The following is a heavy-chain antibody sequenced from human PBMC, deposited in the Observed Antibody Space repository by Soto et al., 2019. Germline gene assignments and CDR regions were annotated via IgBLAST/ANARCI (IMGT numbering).Heavy chain of an antibody. Sequence: GGSLRLSCAASGFTFSTYSMNWVRQAPGKGLEWVSYISSSSSTIFYTGSVEGRFTVSRDNAKNSLYLQMNSLRTEDLAVYYCARPTYYYDSSGPPAYWGQGTLVTVSS. CDR3: ARPTYYYDSSGPPAY. V-gene: IGHV3-48*01. D-gene: IGHD3-22*01. CDR2: ISSSSSTI. CDR1: GFTFSTYS. J-gene: IGHJ4*02.